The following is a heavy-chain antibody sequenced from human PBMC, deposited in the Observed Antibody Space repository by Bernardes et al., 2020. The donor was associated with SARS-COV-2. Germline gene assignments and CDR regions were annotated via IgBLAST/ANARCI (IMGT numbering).Heavy chain of an antibody. V-gene: IGHV1-3*01. D-gene: IGHD4-17*01. Sequence: ASVKVSCKASEYTITNYAIHWVRQAPGQRLEWMGWINLGNGHTKYSQKFQGRVTITRDTSASTAYMEVSMELSSLRSEDTAVYYCARGPHGDYESWFDPWGQGTLVTVSS. CDR3: ARGPHGDYESWFDP. CDR1: EYTITNYA. J-gene: IGHJ5*02. CDR2: INLGNGHT.